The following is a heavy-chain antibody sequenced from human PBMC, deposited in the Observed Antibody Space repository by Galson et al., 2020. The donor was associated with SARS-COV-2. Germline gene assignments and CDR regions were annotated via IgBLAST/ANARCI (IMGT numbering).Heavy chain of an antibody. V-gene: IGHV3-9*01. CDR2: ISWNSGSI. D-gene: IGHD1-26*01. CDR1: GFKFDDHA. Sequence: GGSLRLSCAASGFKFDDHAMNWVRQAPGKGLEWVSLISWNSGSIVYADSVKGRFTISRDNAKHSLYLQMNSLRAKDTAVYYCAKDRGSVGGSTPFDQWGQGTLVTVSS. J-gene: IGHJ4*02. CDR3: AKDRGSVGGSTPFDQ.